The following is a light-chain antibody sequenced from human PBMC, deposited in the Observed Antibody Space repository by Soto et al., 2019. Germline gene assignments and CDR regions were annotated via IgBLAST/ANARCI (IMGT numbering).Light chain of an antibody. V-gene: IGKV3D-20*02. CDR1: QTVRNNY. J-gene: IGKJ1*01. CDR2: DAS. CDR3: QQRSNWPRT. Sequence: EFVLTQSPGTLSLSPGERATLSCRASQTVRNNYLAWYQQKPGQAPRLLIYDASSRATGIPARFSGSGSGTEFTLTISSLQSEDFALYYCQQRSNWPRTFGQGTKVDIK.